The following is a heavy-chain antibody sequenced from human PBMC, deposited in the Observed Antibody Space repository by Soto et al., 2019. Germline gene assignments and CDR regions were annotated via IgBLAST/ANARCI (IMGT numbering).Heavy chain of an antibody. CDR1: GGSIRNYF. D-gene: IGHD1-20*01. V-gene: IGHV4-4*07. J-gene: IGHJ5*01. CDR3: VRDVESPGISGS. CDR2: IYSSGNT. Sequence: QVQLQESGPGLVKPSETLSLICTVSGGSIRNYFWTWIRQPAGKGLEWIGRIYSSGNTVYNASLKSRVTMSIDMSKNQFSLKLSSMTAADTAVYYCVRDVESPGISGSWG.